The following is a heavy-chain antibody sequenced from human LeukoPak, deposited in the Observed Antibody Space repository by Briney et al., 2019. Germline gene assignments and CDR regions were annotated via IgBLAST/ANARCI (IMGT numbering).Heavy chain of an antibody. V-gene: IGHV1-69*13. D-gene: IGHD5-12*01. CDR1: GYTFTSYG. J-gene: IGHJ6*03. CDR2: IIPIFGTA. CDR3: ARRGGNGYSGYEEGVDYYYYYMDV. Sequence: ASVKVSCKASGYTFTSYGISWVRQAPGQGLEWMGGIIPIFGTANYAQKFQGRVTITAGESTSTAYMELSSLRSEDTAVYYCARRGGNGYSGYEEGVDYYYYYMDVWGKGTTVTISS.